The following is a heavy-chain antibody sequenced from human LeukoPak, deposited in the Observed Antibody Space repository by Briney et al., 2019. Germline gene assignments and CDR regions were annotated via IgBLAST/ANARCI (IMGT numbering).Heavy chain of an antibody. CDR1: GFTFSSYW. J-gene: IGHJ5*02. Sequence: PGGSLRLSCAASGFTFSSYWMSWVRQAPGKGLEGVASIKQDGSEKYYVDSVKGRFTISRDNAKTSLYLQMNSLRAEDTALYYCARAPGEGWFDPWGQGTLVTVSS. CDR2: IKQDGSEK. CDR3: ARAPGEGWFDP. V-gene: IGHV3-7*01. D-gene: IGHD4-17*01.